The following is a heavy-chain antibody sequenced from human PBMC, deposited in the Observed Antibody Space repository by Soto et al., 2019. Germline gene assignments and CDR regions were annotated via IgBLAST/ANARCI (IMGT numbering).Heavy chain of an antibody. D-gene: IGHD2-21*02. V-gene: IGHV3-15*01. J-gene: IGHJ4*02. CDR2: IKSKTDGGTT. CDR1: GFTFSNAW. CDR3: PTDIYGGNSRYFDY. Sequence: GGSLRLSCAASGFTFSNAWMSWVRQAPGKGLEWVGRIKSKTDGGTTDYAAPVKGRFTISRDDSKSTLYLQMNSLKTEDTAVYYCPTDIYGGNSRYFDYWRQGTLVTVSS.